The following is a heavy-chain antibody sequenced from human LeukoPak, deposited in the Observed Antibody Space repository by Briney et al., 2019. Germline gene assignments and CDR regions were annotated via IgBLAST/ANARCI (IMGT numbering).Heavy chain of an antibody. Sequence: SETLSLTCTVSGYSISSGYYWGWIRQPPGKGLEWIGSIYHSGSTYYNPSLKSRVTISLDTSKNQFSLKLSSVTAADTAVYYCASAMVRGVPFDYWGQGTLVTVSS. CDR1: GYSISSGYY. D-gene: IGHD3-10*01. V-gene: IGHV4-38-2*02. J-gene: IGHJ4*02. CDR3: ASAMVRGVPFDY. CDR2: IYHSGST.